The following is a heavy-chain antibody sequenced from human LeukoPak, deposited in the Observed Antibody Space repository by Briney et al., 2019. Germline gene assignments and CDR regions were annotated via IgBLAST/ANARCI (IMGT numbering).Heavy chain of an antibody. CDR3: AKDVREYYYDSSGYAYYYYYGMDV. D-gene: IGHD3-22*01. V-gene: IGHV3-9*01. CDR2: ISWNSGSI. CDR1: GFTFDDYA. Sequence: TGGSLRLSCAASGFTFDDYAMHWVRHAPGKGLEWVSGISWNSGSIGYADSVKGRFTISRDNAKNSLYLQMNSLRAEDTALYYCAKDVREYYYDSSGYAYYYYYGMDVWGQGTTVTVSS. J-gene: IGHJ6*02.